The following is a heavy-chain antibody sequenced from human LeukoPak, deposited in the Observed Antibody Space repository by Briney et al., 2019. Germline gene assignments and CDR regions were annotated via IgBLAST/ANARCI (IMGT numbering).Heavy chain of an antibody. V-gene: IGHV3-21*01. CDR3: ARDGYNSANGIDV. CDR2: ISSSSNYI. D-gene: IGHD1-1*01. CDR1: GFIFSSYN. J-gene: IGHJ3*01. Sequence: GGSLRLSCAASGFIFSSYNMNWVRQAPGKGLEWVSSISSSSNYIYYADSVKGRFTISRDNAKSSLSLQMNSLSADDTAVYYCARDGYNSANGIDVWGQGAMVTVPS.